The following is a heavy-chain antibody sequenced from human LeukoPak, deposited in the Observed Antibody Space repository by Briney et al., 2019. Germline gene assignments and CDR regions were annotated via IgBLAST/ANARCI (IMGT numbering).Heavy chain of an antibody. V-gene: IGHV3-74*01. CDR3: ARGVYYDRSADQRGFDP. D-gene: IGHD3-22*01. J-gene: IGHJ5*02. Sequence: GGSLRLSCAASGFTFSSYWMHWVRQAPGKGLVWGSRINSDGRRSYADYVKAPLSISRDTAKNTLYLQMNSLRAEDTAVYYCARGVYYDRSADQRGFDPWGQGTLVTVSS. CDR1: GFTFSSYW. CDR2: INSDGRR.